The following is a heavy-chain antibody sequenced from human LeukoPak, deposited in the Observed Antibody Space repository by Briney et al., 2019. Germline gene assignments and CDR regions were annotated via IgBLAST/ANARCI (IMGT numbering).Heavy chain of an antibody. CDR3: AREGDNYGNWFDP. CDR2: IYYSGST. D-gene: IGHD5-18*01. Sequence: SETLSLTCTVSGGSISSYYWSWIRQPPGKGLEWIGYIYYSGSTNYNPSLKSRVTISLDTSKNQFSLKLSSVTAADTAVYYCAREGDNYGNWFDPWGQGTLVTVSS. CDR1: GGSISSYY. J-gene: IGHJ5*02. V-gene: IGHV4-59*01.